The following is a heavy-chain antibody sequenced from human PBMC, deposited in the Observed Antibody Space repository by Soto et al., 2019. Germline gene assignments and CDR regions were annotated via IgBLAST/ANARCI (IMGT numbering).Heavy chain of an antibody. D-gene: IGHD2-2*01. Sequence: PSETLSLTCTVSGSSVSSGSYYWSWIRQPPGKGLEWIGYIYYSGSTNYNPSLKSRVTISVDTSKNQFSLKLSSVTAADTAVYYCAREHHTSGYCSSTSCPFYYGMDVWGQGTTVTVSS. CDR2: IYYSGST. V-gene: IGHV4-61*01. J-gene: IGHJ6*02. CDR1: GSSVSSGSYY. CDR3: AREHHTSGYCSSTSCPFYYGMDV.